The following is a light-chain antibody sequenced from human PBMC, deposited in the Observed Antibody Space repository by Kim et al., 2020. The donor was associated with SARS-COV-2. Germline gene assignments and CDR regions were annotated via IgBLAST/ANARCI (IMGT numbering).Light chain of an antibody. CDR2: GAS. V-gene: IGKV3-20*01. Sequence: LSPGERATLSCRASQSVSSSYLAWYQQKPGQAPRLLIYGASSRATGIPDRFSGSGSGTDFTLTISRQEPEDFAVYYCQQYGSSLYTFGQGTKLEI. J-gene: IGKJ2*01. CDR3: QQYGSSLYT. CDR1: QSVSSSY.